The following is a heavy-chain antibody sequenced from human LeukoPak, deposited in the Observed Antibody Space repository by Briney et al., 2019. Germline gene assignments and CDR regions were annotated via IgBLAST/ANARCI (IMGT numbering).Heavy chain of an antibody. V-gene: IGHV3-48*03. CDR2: ISSSGSTI. CDR3: ARGYSSGSTFDY. CDR1: GFTFSSYE. J-gene: IGHJ4*02. D-gene: IGHD6-19*01. Sequence: GGSLRLSCAASGFTFSSYEMNWVRQAPGKGLEWVSYISSSGSTIYYADSVKGRFTISRDNAKNSLYLQMNSLRAEDTAVYYCARGYSSGSTFDYWGQGTLVTVSS.